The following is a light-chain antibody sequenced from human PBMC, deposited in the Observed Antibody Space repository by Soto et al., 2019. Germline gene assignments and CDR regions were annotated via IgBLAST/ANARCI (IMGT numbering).Light chain of an antibody. CDR2: DAS. J-gene: IGKJ5*01. V-gene: IGKV3-20*01. Sequence: PGERATLSCRASQSISNFLAWYQQKPGQPPRLLIYDASKRATDIPDRFIGSGSGTDFTLTISRLEPEDFAVYYCQQYGSSARSITFGQGTRLEIK. CDR1: QSISNF. CDR3: QQYGSSARSIT.